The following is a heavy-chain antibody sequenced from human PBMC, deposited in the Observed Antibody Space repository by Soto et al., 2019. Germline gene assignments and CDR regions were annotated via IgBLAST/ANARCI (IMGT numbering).Heavy chain of an antibody. V-gene: IGHV4-31*03. J-gene: IGHJ4*02. CDR1: VGSISSGGYY. CDR2: IYYSGST. CDR3: ARGQYYDISRTLFGY. D-gene: IGHD3-22*01. Sequence: QVQLQESGPGLVKPSQTLSLTCTVSVGSISSGGYYWSWIRQHPGKGQEWIGYIYYSGSTYYNPSLMSRVTISVDASKKQFSLKLSSVAAADTAVYYCARGQYYDISRTLFGYWGQGTLVTVSS.